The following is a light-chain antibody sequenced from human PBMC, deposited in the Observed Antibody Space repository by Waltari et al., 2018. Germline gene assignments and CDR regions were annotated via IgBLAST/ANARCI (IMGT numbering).Light chain of an antibody. J-gene: IGKJ2*03. Sequence: DIVMTQSPDSLAVSLGERAPINCKSSRTVLYDSNNKNYLAWYPQKPGQPPNLRIYWASTRKSGVPDRFSGSGSGTDFTLTISTLQAEDVAVYYCHQYYNTPYSYGQGTKLEIK. CDR3: HQYYNTPYS. CDR1: RTVLYDSNNKNY. CDR2: WAS. V-gene: IGKV4-1*01.